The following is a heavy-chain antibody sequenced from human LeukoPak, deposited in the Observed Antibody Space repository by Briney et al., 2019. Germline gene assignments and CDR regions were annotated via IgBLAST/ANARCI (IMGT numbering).Heavy chain of an antibody. CDR2: ISNDSVDK. CDR3: ARRDWVSGAVRAFDI. CDR1: GFMFSDYY. Sequence: GGSLRLSCVGSGFMFSDYYMSCIRQAPGKGLEGVSYISNDSVDKYYVDSVRGRFTISRDNAKKSMYLQMSGLRVEDTAVYYCARRDWVSGAVRAFDIWGQGTMVTVSS. D-gene: IGHD3-3*01. V-gene: IGHV3-11*04. J-gene: IGHJ3*02.